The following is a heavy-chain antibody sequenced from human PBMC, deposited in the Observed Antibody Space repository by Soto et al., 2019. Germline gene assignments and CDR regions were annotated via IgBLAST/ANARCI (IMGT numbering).Heavy chain of an antibody. J-gene: IGHJ4*02. V-gene: IGHV1-3*01. CDR1: GYILTSYA. Sequence: ASVKVSCKASGYILTSYAMRWVRQATGQRLEWMGWINAGNSDTKYSQKFQDRVTIASDTSISTAYMELSSLRSEDSAVYYCARGKVDYFDYWGQGTLVTVSS. CDR3: ARGKVDYFDY. CDR2: INAGNSDT. D-gene: IGHD1-26*01.